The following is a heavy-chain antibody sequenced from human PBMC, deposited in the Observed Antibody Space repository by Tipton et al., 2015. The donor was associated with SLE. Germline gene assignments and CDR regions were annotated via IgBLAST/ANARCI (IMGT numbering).Heavy chain of an antibody. V-gene: IGHV4-4*07. D-gene: IGHD6-6*01. CDR1: GDSISTNY. CDR3: AGRVAHSSSSWAIGY. J-gene: IGHJ4*02. Sequence: TLSLTCSVSGDSISTNYWTWIRQPAGKGLEWIGHIYTGGSTSYNSSLNSRVTMSIDTSKNQFSLKLSSVTAADTAVYYCAGRVAHSSSSWAIGYWGQGTQVSVSS. CDR2: IYTGGST.